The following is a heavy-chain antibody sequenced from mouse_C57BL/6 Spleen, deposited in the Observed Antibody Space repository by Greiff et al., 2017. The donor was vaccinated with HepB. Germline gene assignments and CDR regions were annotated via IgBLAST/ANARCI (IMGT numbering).Heavy chain of an antibody. J-gene: IGHJ3*01. CDR1: GFTFSSYA. V-gene: IGHV5-9-1*02. CDR3: TRVNWDWFAY. CDR2: ISSGGDYI. Sequence: EVKLQESGEGLVKPGGSLKLSCAASGFTFSSYAMSWVRQTPEKRLEWVAYISSGGDYIYYADTVKGRFTISRDNARNTLYLQMSSLKSEDTAMYYCTRVNWDWFAYWGQGTLVTVSA. D-gene: IGHD4-1*01.